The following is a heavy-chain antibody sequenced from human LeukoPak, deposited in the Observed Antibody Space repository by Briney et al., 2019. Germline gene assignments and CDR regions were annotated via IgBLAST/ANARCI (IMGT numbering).Heavy chain of an antibody. V-gene: IGHV3-21*01. CDR1: GFTFSSYS. J-gene: IGHJ4*02. CDR3: ARADHDYGDYGY. Sequence: GGSLRLSCAASGFTFSSYSMNWVRQAPGEGLEWVSSISSSSSYIYYADSVKGRFTISRDNAKNSLYLQMNSLRAEDTAVYYCARADHDYGDYGYWGQGTLVTVSS. D-gene: IGHD4-17*01. CDR2: ISSSSSYI.